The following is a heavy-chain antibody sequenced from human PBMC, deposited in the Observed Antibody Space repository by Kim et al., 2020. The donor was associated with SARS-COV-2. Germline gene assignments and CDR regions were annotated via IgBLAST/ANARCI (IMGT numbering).Heavy chain of an antibody. V-gene: IGHV3-15*01. J-gene: IGHJ4*02. CDR2: DGGTT. CDR3: TTALGGR. Sequence: DGGTTDYAAPVKGRFTISRDDSKRTLYLQMNSLKTEDTAVYYCTTALGGRWGQGTLVTVSS. D-gene: IGHD6-25*01.